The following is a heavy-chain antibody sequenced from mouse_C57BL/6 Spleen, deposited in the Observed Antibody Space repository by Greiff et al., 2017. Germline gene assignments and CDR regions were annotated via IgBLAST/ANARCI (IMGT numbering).Heavy chain of an antibody. CDR3: TGYGNYLYYFDY. Sequence: EVKLVESGGGLVQPGGSMKLSCVASGFTFSNYWMNWVRQSPEKGLEWVAQIRLKSDNYATHYAESVKGRFTISRDDDKSSVYLQMNNLRADDTGIYYCTGYGNYLYYFDYWGQGTTLTVSS. CDR1: GFTFSNYW. D-gene: IGHD2-1*01. CDR2: IRLKSDNYAT. V-gene: IGHV6-3*01. J-gene: IGHJ2*01.